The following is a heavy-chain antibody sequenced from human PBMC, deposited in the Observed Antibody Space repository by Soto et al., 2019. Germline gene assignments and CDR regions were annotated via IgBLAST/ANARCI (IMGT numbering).Heavy chain of an antibody. CDR3: AKVRELFWSGYYPIDY. V-gene: IGHV3-23*01. CDR2: ISGSGGST. J-gene: IGHJ4*02. CDR1: GFTFSSYA. Sequence: GGSLRLSCAASGFTFSSYAMSWVRQAPGKGLEWVSAISGSGGSTYYADSVKGRFTISRDNSKNTLYLQMNSLRAEDTAVYYCAKVRELFWSGYYPIDYWGQGTLVTVSS. D-gene: IGHD3-3*02.